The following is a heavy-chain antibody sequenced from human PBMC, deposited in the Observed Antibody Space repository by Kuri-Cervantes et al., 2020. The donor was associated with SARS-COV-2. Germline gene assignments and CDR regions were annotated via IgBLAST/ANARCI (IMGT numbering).Heavy chain of an antibody. D-gene: IGHD6-19*01. J-gene: IGHJ5*02. Sequence: GESLKISCATSGFTFSDYYMSWVRQAPGKGLEWVSVIYSGGSSTYYADSVKGRFTISRDNSKNTLYLQMNSLRAEDTAVYYCAKDSYSSGWYWFDPWGQGTLVIVSS. CDR1: GFTFSDYY. CDR3: AKDSYSSGWYWFDP. V-gene: IGHV3-23*03. CDR2: IYSGGSST.